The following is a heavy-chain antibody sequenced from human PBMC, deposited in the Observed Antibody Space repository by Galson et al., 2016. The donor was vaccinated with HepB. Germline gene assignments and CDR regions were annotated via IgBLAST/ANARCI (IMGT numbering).Heavy chain of an antibody. CDR2: TYYRSKWYY. Sequence: CAISGDSVSSITAAWNWIRQSPSRGLEWLGRTYYRSKWYYDYAVSVKSRMTINPDTSKNQLSLHLKSVTPEDTAVYFCAREVEDFRVNLELRLSFFDQWGQGTRVTVSS. CDR3: AREVEDFRVNLELRLSFFDQ. J-gene: IGHJ4*02. CDR1: GDSVSSITAA. V-gene: IGHV6-1*01. D-gene: IGHD1-7*01.